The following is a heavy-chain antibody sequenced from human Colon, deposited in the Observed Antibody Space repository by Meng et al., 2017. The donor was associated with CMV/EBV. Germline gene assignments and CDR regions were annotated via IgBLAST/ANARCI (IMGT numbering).Heavy chain of an antibody. D-gene: IGHD6-19*01. CDR2: ISDSGGST. Sequence: ASGFTFSNYAMTWVRQAPGKGLEWVSTISDSGGSTYYADSVKGRFTISRDNSQNTLFLQMNSVRAEDTAIYFCAKSRSAIAVAASNYWGQGILVSLL. CDR3: AKSRSAIAVAASNY. V-gene: IGHV3-23*01. CDR1: GFTFSNYA. J-gene: IGHJ4*02.